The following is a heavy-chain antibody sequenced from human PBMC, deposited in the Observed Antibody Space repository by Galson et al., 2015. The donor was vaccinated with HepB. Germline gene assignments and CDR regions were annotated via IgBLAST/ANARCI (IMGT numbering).Heavy chain of an antibody. V-gene: IGHV6-1*01. J-gene: IGHJ5*01. D-gene: IGHD6-19*01. CDR3: ARSSGWFDY. CDR1: GDSVSSNSAA. CDR2: TYYRSKWYR. Sequence: ISGDSVSSNSAAWDWIRLSPSRGLEWLGRTYYRSKWYRNYAGSVKSRITINPDTSKNQFSLQLNSVTPEDTAVYYCARSSGWFDYWGQGTLVTVSS.